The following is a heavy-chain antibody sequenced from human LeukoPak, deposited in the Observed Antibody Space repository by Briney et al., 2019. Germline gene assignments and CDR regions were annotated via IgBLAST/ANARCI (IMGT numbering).Heavy chain of an antibody. CDR2: IYPGDSDT. D-gene: IGHD7-27*01. V-gene: IGHV5-51*01. Sequence: GGSLKISCQGSGYIFTSYWIGWVRQLPGKGLEWMGIIYPGDSDTRYSPSFQGQVTISADKPISTAYLQWSSLKASDTAMYYCARQPELGIYDYWGQGTLATVSS. CDR3: ARQPELGIYDY. J-gene: IGHJ4*02. CDR1: GYIFTSYW.